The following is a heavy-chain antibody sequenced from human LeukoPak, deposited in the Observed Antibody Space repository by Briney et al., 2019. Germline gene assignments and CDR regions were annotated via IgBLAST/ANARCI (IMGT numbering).Heavy chain of an antibody. CDR3: ASGMTAIDAFDI. V-gene: IGHV4-38-2*02. Sequence: SETLSLTCIVSGYSITSGYYWGWIRQPPGTGLEGIGSIYHSGSTYYNPSLKSRVTISIDTSKNHFSLRLTSVTAADTAVYYCASGMTAIDAFDIWGQGTMVTVSS. CDR1: GYSITSGYY. J-gene: IGHJ3*02. D-gene: IGHD1-14*01. CDR2: IYHSGST.